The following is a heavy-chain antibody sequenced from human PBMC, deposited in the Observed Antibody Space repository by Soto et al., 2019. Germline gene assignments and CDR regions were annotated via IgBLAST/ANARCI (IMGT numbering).Heavy chain of an antibody. CDR2: IKEDGSEK. V-gene: IGHV3-7*03. Sequence: PGGSLRLSCVASGFTFSSYWMSWVRQAPGKGPEWVANIKEDGSEKYYVDSVKGRFTISRDNVKNSLYLQMNSLRAEDTAVYYCGWGYARCDYWGQGTLVTVSS. CDR1: GFTFSSYW. CDR3: GWGYARCDY. D-gene: IGHD2-21*01. J-gene: IGHJ4*02.